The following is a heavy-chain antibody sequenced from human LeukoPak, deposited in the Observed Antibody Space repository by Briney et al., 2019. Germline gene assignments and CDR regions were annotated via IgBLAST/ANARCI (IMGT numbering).Heavy chain of an antibody. CDR2: IKQDGSQE. V-gene: IGHV3-7*01. CDR1: RFTLSTYW. Sequence: GGSLRLSCAASRFTLSTYWMSWVRQAPGKGLEWVAHIKQDGSQEYYVDSVKGRFTISRDSAKNSLYLQMNSLRAEDTAVYYCATAEIRVNSYGYLDYWGQGTLVTVSS. J-gene: IGHJ4*02. CDR3: ATAEIRVNSYGYLDY. D-gene: IGHD5-18*01.